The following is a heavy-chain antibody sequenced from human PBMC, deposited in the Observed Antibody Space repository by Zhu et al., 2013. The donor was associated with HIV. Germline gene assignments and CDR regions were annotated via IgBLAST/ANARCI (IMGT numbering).Heavy chain of an antibody. J-gene: IGHJ6*02. CDR3: ARATGPPYSSGYFYYYYYGMDV. CDR1: GGTFSSYA. CDR2: IIPIFGTA. V-gene: IGHV1-69*01. Sequence: QVQLVQSGAEVKKPGASVKVSCKASGGTFSSYAISWVRQAPGQGLEWMGGIIPIFGTANYAQKFQGRVTITADESTSTAYMELSSLRSEDTAVYYCARATGPPYSSGYFYYYYYGMDVWGQGTTVTVSS. D-gene: IGHD3-22*01.